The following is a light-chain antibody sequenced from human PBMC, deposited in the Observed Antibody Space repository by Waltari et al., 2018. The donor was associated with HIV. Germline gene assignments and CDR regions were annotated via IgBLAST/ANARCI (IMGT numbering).Light chain of an antibody. J-gene: IGLJ2*01. CDR2: RNT. V-gene: IGLV10-54*01. CDR3: SAWDSSLTGWI. Sequence: AGLSQPPSLSTGLGQTATLTSTGNSDNVGHQAAVWLQHHQGLPPRLLSHRNTNRPSGVSDRFSTATSGNTAFLTIRGLRSEDEADYFCSAWDSSLTGWIFGGGTQLAVL. CDR1: SDNVGHQA.